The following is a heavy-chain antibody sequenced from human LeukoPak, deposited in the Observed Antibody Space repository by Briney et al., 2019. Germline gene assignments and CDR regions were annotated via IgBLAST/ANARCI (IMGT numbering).Heavy chain of an antibody. J-gene: IGHJ4*02. CDR1: GGSFSGYY. V-gene: IGHV4-34*01. CDR3: ARGPTMITFGGVFFY. CDR2: INHSGCT. Sequence: PSETLSLTCAVYGGSFSGYYWSWIRQPPGKGLEWIGEINHSGCTNYNPSLKSRVTISVDTSKNQFSLKLSSVTAADTAVYYCARGPTMITFGGVFFYWGQGTLVTVSS. D-gene: IGHD3-16*01.